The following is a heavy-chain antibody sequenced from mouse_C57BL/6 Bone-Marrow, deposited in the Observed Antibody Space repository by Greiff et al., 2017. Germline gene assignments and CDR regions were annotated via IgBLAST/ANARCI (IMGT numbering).Heavy chain of an antibody. D-gene: IGHD1-1*01. CDR3: ARVGFTTVVRDD. CDR2: ISDGGSYT. Sequence: EVKLVESGGGLVKPGGSLKLSCAASGFTFSSYAMSWVRQTPEKRLEWVATISDGGSYTYYPDNVQGRFTISRDNAKNNLYLQMSHLKSEDTAMDDCARVGFTTVVRDDWGQGTTLTVSS. J-gene: IGHJ2*01. V-gene: IGHV5-4*03. CDR1: GFTFSSYA.